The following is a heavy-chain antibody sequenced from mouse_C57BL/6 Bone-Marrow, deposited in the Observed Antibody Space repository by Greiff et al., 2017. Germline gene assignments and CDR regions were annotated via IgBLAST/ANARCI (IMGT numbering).Heavy chain of an antibody. Sequence: QVQLQQSGAELMKPGASVKISCKATGYTFSSYWIEWVKQRPGHGLEWIGEILPGSGSTNYNEKFKGKATFTADTSSNTAYMQLSSLTSEDSAVYSCARGELITTGYYAMDYGGQGTSVTVSS. CDR3: ARGELITTGYYAMDY. CDR2: ILPGSGST. CDR1: GYTFSSYW. D-gene: IGHD2-4*01. V-gene: IGHV1-9*01. J-gene: IGHJ4*01.